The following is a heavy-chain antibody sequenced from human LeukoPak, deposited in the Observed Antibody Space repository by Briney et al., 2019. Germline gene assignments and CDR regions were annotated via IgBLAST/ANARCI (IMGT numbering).Heavy chain of an antibody. CDR1: GGSINSYY. Sequence: SETLSLTCTVSGGSINSYYWSWIRQPAGKGLEWIGRIYTSGSTNYNPSLKSRVTMSVDTSKNQFSLKLSSVTAADTAVYYCARSYYGSGNSNWFDPWGQGTLVTVSS. J-gene: IGHJ5*02. D-gene: IGHD3-10*01. V-gene: IGHV4-4*07. CDR3: ARSYYGSGNSNWFDP. CDR2: IYTSGST.